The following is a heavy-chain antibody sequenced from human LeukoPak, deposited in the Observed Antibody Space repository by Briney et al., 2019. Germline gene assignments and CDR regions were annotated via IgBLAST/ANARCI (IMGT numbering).Heavy chain of an antibody. J-gene: IGHJ6*04. V-gene: IGHV4-59*01. CDR1: GGSISSYY. D-gene: IGHD6-13*01. Sequence: SETLSLTCTVSGGSISSYYWSWIRQPPGKGLEWIGYIYYSGSTNYNPSLKSRVTISVDTSKNQFSLKLSSVTAADTAVYYCARGGPRSSWYTLWGMDVWGKGTTVTVSS. CDR3: ARGGPRSSWYTLWGMDV. CDR2: IYYSGST.